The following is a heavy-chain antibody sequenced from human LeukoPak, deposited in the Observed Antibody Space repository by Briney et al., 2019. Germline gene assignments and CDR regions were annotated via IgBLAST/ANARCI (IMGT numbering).Heavy chain of an antibody. J-gene: IGHJ1*01. CDR2: INHSGST. CDR3: ARHGGWVPEYFQH. V-gene: IGHV4-34*01. CDR1: GGSFSGYY. Sequence: SETLSLTCAVYGGSFSGYYWSWIRQPPGKGLEWIGEINHSGSTNYNPSLKSRVTISVDTSKNQFSLKLSSVTAADTAVYYCARHGGWVPEYFQHWGQGTLVTVSS. D-gene: IGHD6-19*01.